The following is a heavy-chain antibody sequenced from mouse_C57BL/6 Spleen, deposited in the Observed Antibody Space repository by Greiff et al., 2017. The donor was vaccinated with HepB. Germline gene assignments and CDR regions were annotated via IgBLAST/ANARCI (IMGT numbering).Heavy chain of an antibody. Sequence: VQLQQPGAELVKPGASVKMSCKASGYTFTSYWITWVKQRPGQGLEWIGDIYPGSGRTNYNEKFKSKATLTVDTSSSTAYMQLSSLTSEDSAVYYCARRYYDYEGYFDVWGTGTTVTVSS. CDR3: ARRYYDYEGYFDV. D-gene: IGHD2-4*01. CDR2: IYPGSGRT. V-gene: IGHV1-55*01. J-gene: IGHJ1*03. CDR1: GYTFTSYW.